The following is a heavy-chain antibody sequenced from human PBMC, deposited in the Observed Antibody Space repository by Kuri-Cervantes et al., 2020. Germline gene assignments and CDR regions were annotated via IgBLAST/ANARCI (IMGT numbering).Heavy chain of an antibody. D-gene: IGHD1-26*01. V-gene: IGHV4-39*01. CDR3: ASTNIVGGDY. CDR1: GGSISSSSYY. Sequence: SETLSLTCTVSGGSISSSSYYWGWVRQPPGKGLEWIGSIYYRGTTHYNPSLRGRVTISVDTSKNQFSLRLSFVTAADTAVYYCASTNIVGGDYWGQGTLVTVSS. J-gene: IGHJ4*02. CDR2: IYYRGTT.